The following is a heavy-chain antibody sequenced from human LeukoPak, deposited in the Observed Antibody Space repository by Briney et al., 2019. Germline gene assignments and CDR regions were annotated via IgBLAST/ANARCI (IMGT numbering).Heavy chain of an antibody. Sequence: GGSLRLSCAASGITVSDNYMSWVRLAPGKGLEWVGRIKSKADGGTTDYAAPVKGRISISRDDSKNTLYLQMNSLKTEDTAVYYCSTAAFHWGQGTLVTVSS. CDR3: STAAFH. CDR1: GITVSDNY. J-gene: IGHJ4*02. CDR2: IKSKADGGTT. V-gene: IGHV3-15*01.